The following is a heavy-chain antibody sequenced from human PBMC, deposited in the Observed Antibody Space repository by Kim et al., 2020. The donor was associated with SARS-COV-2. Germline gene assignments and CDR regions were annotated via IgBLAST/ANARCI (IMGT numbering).Heavy chain of an antibody. CDR3: ARDGQGYSSGWYNWFDP. CDR2: INAYNGNT. V-gene: IGHV1-18*01. CDR1: GYTFTSYG. Sequence: ASVKVSCKASGYTFTSYGIRWVRQAPGQGLEWMGWINAYNGNTNYAQKLQGRVTMTTDTSTSTAYMELRSLRSDDTAVYYCARDGQGYSSGWYNWFDPWGQGTLVTVSS. D-gene: IGHD6-13*01. J-gene: IGHJ5*02.